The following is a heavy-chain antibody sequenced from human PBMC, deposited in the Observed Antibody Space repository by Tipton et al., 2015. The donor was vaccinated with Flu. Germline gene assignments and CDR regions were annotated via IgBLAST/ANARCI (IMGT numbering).Heavy chain of an antibody. V-gene: IGHV4-61*02. D-gene: IGHD3-22*01. Sequence: TLSLTCTVSGGSISRGSYYYNWIRQPAGKGLEWIGRIYTSGSTNYNPSLKSRVTMSVDTSKNQFSLKLSSVTAADTAVYYCARAVGYDSSGYSKNAFDIWGQGTMVTVSS. CDR1: GGSISRGSYY. CDR2: IYTSGST. J-gene: IGHJ3*02. CDR3: ARAVGYDSSGYSKNAFDI.